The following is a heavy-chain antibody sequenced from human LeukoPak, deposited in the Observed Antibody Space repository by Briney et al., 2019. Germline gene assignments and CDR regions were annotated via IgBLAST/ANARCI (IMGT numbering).Heavy chain of an antibody. CDR1: GFTFSSYP. V-gene: IGHV3-23*01. CDR3: AKERGYGDYPYYYGMDV. CDR2: ISDSGGIT. J-gene: IGHJ6*02. D-gene: IGHD4-17*01. Sequence: GGSLRLSCAASGFTFSSYPMTWVRQAPGKGPEWVSFISDSGGITYYADSVKGRFTISRDNSKNTLYLQMNSLRAEDTAVYYCAKERGYGDYPYYYGMDVWGQGTTVTVSS.